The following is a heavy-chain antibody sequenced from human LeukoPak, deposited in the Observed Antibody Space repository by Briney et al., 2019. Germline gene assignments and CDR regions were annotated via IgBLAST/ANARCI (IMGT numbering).Heavy chain of an antibody. CDR3: ARDSYSSSWYHPGY. D-gene: IGHD6-13*01. Sequence: GASVKVSCKASGYTFTGYYMHWLRQAPGQGLEWMGWINPNSGGTNYAQKFQGRVTMTRDTSISTAYMELSRLRSDDTAVYYCARDSYSSSWYHPGYWGQGTLVTVSS. CDR2: INPNSGGT. CDR1: GYTFTGYY. J-gene: IGHJ4*02. V-gene: IGHV1-2*02.